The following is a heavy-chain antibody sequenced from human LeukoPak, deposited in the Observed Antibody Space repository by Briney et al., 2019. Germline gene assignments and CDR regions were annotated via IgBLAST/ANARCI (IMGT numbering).Heavy chain of an antibody. D-gene: IGHD3-22*01. J-gene: IGHJ4*02. V-gene: IGHV3-23*01. CDR3: AKRGVVIRVILVGFHKEAYYFDS. Sequence: GGSLRLSCAVSGITLSNYGMSWVRQAPGKGLEWVAGISDSGGRTNYADSVKGRFTISRDNPKNTLYLQMNSLRAEDTAVYFCAKRGVVIRVILVGFHKEAYYFDSWGQEALVTVSS. CDR2: ISDSGGRT. CDR1: GITLSNYG.